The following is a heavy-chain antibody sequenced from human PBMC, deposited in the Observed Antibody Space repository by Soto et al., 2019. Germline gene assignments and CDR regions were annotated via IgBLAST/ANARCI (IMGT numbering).Heavy chain of an antibody. CDR2: IIPIFGTA. D-gene: IGHD4-17*01. CDR1: GGTFSSYA. Sequence: WASVKVSCKASGGTFSSYAISWVRQAPGQGLEWMGGIIPIFGTANYAQKFQGRVTITADESTSTAYMELSSLRSEDTAVYYCARSHDYGGNSADWGQGTLVTVSS. CDR3: ARSHDYGGNSAD. J-gene: IGHJ4*02. V-gene: IGHV1-69*13.